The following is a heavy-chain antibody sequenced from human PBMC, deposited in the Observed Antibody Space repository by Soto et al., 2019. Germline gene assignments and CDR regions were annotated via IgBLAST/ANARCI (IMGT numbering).Heavy chain of an antibody. Sequence: PGGSLRLSCAASGFTFSSYGMHWVRQAPGKGLEWVAVIWYDGSNKYYADSVKGRFTISRDNSKNTLYLQMNSLRAEDTAVYYYARDFAPRYYYDSSGYYYYYGMDVWGQGTTVTVSS. J-gene: IGHJ6*02. CDR1: GFTFSSYG. D-gene: IGHD3-22*01. V-gene: IGHV3-33*01. CDR2: IWYDGSNK. CDR3: ARDFAPRYYYDSSGYYYYYGMDV.